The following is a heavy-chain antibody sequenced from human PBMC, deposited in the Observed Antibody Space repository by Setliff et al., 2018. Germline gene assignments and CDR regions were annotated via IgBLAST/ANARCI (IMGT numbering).Heavy chain of an antibody. CDR1: GFTFSSYA. V-gene: IGHV3-23*03. J-gene: IGHJ4*02. Sequence: LSLSCATSGFTFSSYAMSWVRQAPGKGLEWVSGIDQASHPYYPDSMKGRFAISRDNSRNTISLQINDLRAEDTATYYCAKDRVNDGIWDFDSWGQGLLVTVSS. CDR3: AKDRVNDGIWDFDS. CDR2: IDQASHP. D-gene: IGHD1-20*01.